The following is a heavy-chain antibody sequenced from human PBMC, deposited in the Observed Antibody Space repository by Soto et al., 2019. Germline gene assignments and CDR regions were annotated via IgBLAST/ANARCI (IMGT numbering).Heavy chain of an antibody. V-gene: IGHV4-59*01. D-gene: IGHD4-17*01. CDR2: IYYSGST. Sequence: SETLSLTCTVSGGSISSDYWSWIRQPPGKGLEWIGYIYYSGSTNYNPSLKSRVTISVDTSKNQFPLKLSSVTAADTAVYYCAKTACGDYGYDYYYMDVLCKVTTLTVAS. CDR1: GGSISSDY. J-gene: IGHJ6*03. CDR3: AKTACGDYGYDYYYMDV.